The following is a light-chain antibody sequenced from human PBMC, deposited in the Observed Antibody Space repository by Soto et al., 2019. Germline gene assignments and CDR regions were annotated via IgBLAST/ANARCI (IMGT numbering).Light chain of an antibody. J-gene: IGKJ5*01. CDR2: AAS. CDR3: QQLKTYPLT. CDR1: QSISSY. Sequence: DIQMTQSPSSLSASVGDRVTITCRASQSISSYLNWYQQKPGKAPKLLIYAASSLQSGVPSRFSGSGSGTEFTLTISSLQPEDFATYYCQQLKTYPLTFGQGTRLDIK. V-gene: IGKV1-9*01.